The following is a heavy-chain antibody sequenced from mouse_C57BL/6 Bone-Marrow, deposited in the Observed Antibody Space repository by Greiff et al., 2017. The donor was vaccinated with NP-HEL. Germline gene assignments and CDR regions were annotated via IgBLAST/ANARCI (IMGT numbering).Heavy chain of an antibody. J-gene: IGHJ4*01. CDR3: ARYAVYSSMDY. Sequence: EVKLMESGGGLVQPGGSLSLSCAASGFTFTDYYMSWVRQPPGKALEWLGFIRNKANGYTTEYSASVKGRFTISRDNSQSILYLQMNALRAEDSATDYCARYAVYSSMDYWGQGTSVTVSS. CDR2: IRNKANGYTT. CDR1: GFTFTDYY. V-gene: IGHV7-3*01.